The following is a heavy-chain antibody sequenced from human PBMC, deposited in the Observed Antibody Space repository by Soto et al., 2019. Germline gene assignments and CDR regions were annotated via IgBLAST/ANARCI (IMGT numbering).Heavy chain of an antibody. D-gene: IGHD4-17*01. V-gene: IGHV4-59*01. CDR2: IYYSGST. Sequence: QVQLQESGPGLVKPSETLSLTCTVSGGSISSYYWSWIRQPPGKGLEWIGYIYYSGSTNYNPSLKSRFTISVDPSKNHFSLKLSSVTAADTAVYYWASWTTVTTERFDPFNIGGQGTMVTVSS. J-gene: IGHJ3*02. CDR1: GGSISSYY. CDR3: ASWTTVTTERFDPFNI.